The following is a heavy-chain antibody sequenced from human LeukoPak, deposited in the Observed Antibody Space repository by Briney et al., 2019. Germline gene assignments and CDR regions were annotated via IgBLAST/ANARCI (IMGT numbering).Heavy chain of an antibody. D-gene: IGHD5-18*01. V-gene: IGHV3-48*01. Sequence: GSLRLSCAASGFTFSSYSMNWVRQAPGKGPEWVSYIRSTSSTTIYYADSVKGRFTISRDNAKNSLYLQMNSLRAEDTAVYYCAANSYDPKNTDWGQGTLVTVSS. CDR2: IRSTSSTTI. J-gene: IGHJ4*02. CDR3: AANSYDPKNTD. CDR1: GFTFSSYS.